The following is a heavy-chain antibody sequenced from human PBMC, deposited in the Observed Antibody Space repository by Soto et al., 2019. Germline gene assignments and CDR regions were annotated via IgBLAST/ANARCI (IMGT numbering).Heavy chain of an antibody. D-gene: IGHD6-19*01. J-gene: IGHJ6*02. V-gene: IGHV1-46*01. CDR1: GYTFTSYY. CDR3: ARDRIAVADKVVYYYYGMDV. Sequence: GASVKVSCKASGYTFTSYYMHWVRQAPGQGLEWMGIINPSGGSTSYAQKFQGRVTMTRDTSTSTVYMELSSLRSEDTAVYYCARDRIAVADKVVYYYYGMDVWGQGTTVTVSS. CDR2: INPSGGST.